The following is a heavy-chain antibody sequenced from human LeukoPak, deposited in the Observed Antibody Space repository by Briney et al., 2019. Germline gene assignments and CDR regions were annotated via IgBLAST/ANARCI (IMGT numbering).Heavy chain of an antibody. Sequence: ASVKVSCKASGYTFTGHAMNWVRQAPGQGLEWMGIINPSGGSTSYAQKFQGRVTMTRDTSTSTVYMELSSLRSEDTAVYYCARVSGTISNFDYWGQGTLVTVSS. CDR2: INPSGGST. D-gene: IGHD1-7*01. CDR3: ARVSGTISNFDY. CDR1: GYTFTGHA. V-gene: IGHV1-46*01. J-gene: IGHJ4*02.